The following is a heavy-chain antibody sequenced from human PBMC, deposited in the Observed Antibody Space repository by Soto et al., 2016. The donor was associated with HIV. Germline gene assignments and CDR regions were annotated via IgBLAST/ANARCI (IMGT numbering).Heavy chain of an antibody. J-gene: IGHJ1*01. D-gene: IGHD3-3*01. CDR2: IYGGGST. Sequence: EMQLVESGGDLVQPGGSLRLSCVVSGSTVNSDYMSWVRQPPGKGLEWVSPIYGGGSTSYADSVKGRFTISRDKSKSTVYLQMNSLRVEDTAVYYCALGRFQYIWGQGTLVTVSS. CDR3: ALGRFQYI. CDR1: GSTVNSDY. V-gene: IGHV3-66*01.